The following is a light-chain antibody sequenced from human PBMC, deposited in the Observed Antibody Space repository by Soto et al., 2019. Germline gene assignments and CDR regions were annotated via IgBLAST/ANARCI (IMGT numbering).Light chain of an antibody. CDR3: ISYTSSSTWV. Sequence: QSALTQPASVSGSPGQSITISCTGTSGDIGGYNFVSWYQQHPGKAPKLMIYEVSNRPSGVSNRFSGSKSGNTASLTISGLQAEDEADYYCISYTSSSTWVFGGGTKVTVL. J-gene: IGLJ3*02. CDR2: EVS. V-gene: IGLV2-14*01. CDR1: SGDIGGYNF.